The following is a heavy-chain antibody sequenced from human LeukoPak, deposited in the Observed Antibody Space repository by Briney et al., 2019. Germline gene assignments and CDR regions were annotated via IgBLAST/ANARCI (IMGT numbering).Heavy chain of an antibody. CDR3: AKVDYGSGSYLVDY. J-gene: IGHJ4*02. CDR1: GFTFSSYG. V-gene: IGHV3-30*18. CDR2: ISYDGSNK. D-gene: IGHD3-10*01. Sequence: GGSLRLSCAASGFTFSSYGMHWVRQAPGKGLEWVAVISYDGSNKYYADSVKGRFTISRDNSKNTLYLQMNSLRAEDTAVYYCAKVDYGSGSYLVDYWGQGTLVTVSS.